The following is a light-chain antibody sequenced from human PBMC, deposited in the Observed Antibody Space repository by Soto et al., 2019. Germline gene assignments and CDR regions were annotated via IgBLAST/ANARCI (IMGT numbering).Light chain of an antibody. Sequence: DIQMTQSPSTLSASVGDRVTITCRASQSISSWLAWYQQKPGKAPKLLIYDASSLESGVPSRFSGSGSGTEFTLTISSLQPDDFATYYCQKYNSYSLTFGGGNKVEIK. CDR3: QKYNSYSLT. CDR1: QSISSW. V-gene: IGKV1-5*01. CDR2: DAS. J-gene: IGKJ4*01.